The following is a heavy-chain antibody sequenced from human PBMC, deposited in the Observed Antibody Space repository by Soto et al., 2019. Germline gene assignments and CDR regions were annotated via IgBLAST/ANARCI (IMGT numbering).Heavy chain of an antibody. D-gene: IGHD7-27*01. CDR3: AKEHWANPDS. CDR1: GFIFRDWF. Sequence: LVESGGALVKPGGSLTLSCAASGFIFRDWFMRWIRQAAGKGLEWISYISKDSGRATRHADCVKARFTISRDNAKNSLFPQMTNLTVEDTAVYYCAKEHWANPDSWGQATLVTVSS. V-gene: IGHV3-11*01. J-gene: IGHJ4*02. CDR2: ISKDSGRAT.